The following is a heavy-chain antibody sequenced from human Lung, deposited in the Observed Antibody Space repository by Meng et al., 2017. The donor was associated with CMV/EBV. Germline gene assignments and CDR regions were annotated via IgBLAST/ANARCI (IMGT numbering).Heavy chain of an antibody. J-gene: IGHJ4*02. Sequence: GFSLNTPNVGVGWIRQPPRNALEWLALIYWDDDKRYNSSLKSRLTITKDTSKNQVVLTLANLDPLDTATYYCARRPTVAEGVYYFDYWGQGTLVTVSS. D-gene: IGHD4-11*01. CDR1: GFSLNTPNVG. V-gene: IGHV2-5*02. CDR3: ARRPTVAEGVYYFDY. CDR2: IYWDDDK.